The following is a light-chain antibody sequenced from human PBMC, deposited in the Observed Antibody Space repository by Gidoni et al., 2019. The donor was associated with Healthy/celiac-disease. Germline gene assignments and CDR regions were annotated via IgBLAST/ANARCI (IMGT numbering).Light chain of an antibody. CDR1: QDINNY. CDR2: DAS. J-gene: IGKJ2*01. V-gene: IGKV1-33*01. CDR3: QQYANLPYT. Sequence: DIQMTESPSSLSASVGDRVTITCQESQDINNYLNWYQQKPVKAPKLLIYDASNLETGVPSRFSGSGSGTAFTFTISSLQPEDIATYYCQQYANLPYTFGQGTKLEIK.